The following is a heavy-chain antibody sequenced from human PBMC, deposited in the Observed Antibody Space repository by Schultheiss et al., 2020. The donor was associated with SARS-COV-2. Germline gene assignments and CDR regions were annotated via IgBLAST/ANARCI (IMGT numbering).Heavy chain of an antibody. CDR2: ISGDAGYT. Sequence: GESLKISCAASGFTFSSYAMTWVRQAPGKGLEWVSTISGDAGYTKDADSVKGRFTISRDNANNSLYLEMNNLRAEDTGLYYCARGLAVISGGWLDTWGQGTLVTVSS. J-gene: IGHJ5*02. D-gene: IGHD2-21*01. V-gene: IGHV3-23*01. CDR1: GFTFSSYA. CDR3: ARGLAVISGGWLDT.